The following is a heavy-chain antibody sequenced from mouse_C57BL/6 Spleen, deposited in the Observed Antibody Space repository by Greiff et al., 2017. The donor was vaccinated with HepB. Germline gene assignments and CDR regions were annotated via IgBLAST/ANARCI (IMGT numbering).Heavy chain of an antibody. D-gene: IGHD1-1*01. CDR1: GFTFSSYA. J-gene: IGHJ2*01. CDR2: ISDGGSYT. V-gene: IGHV5-4*01. CDR3: ARASITTTYFDY. Sequence: EVQLVESGGGLVKPGGSLKLSCAASGFTFSSYAMSWVRQTPEKRLEWVATISDGGSYTYYPDNVKGRFTISRDNAKNNLYLQMSHLTSEDTAMYYFARASITTTYFDYWGQGTTLTVSS.